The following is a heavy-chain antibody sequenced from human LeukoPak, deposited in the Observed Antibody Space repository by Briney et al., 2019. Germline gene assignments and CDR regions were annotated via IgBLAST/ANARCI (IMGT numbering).Heavy chain of an antibody. CDR3: AKNNSRGWQGPDPFDI. Sequence: GGSLRLSCAASGFTFDEYAMHWVRHAAGKCLEWDGGIRWKSGSRMYADSVKGRFTISRDNAEKYLYLQMDSLRGEDTALNYCAKNNSRGWQGPDPFDIWGQGTMVTVSS. J-gene: IGHJ3*02. D-gene: IGHD6-19*01. V-gene: IGHV3-9*01. CDR1: GFTFDEYA. CDR2: IRWKSGSR.